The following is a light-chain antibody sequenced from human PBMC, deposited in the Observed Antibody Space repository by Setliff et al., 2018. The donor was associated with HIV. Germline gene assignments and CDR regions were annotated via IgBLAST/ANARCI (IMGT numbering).Light chain of an antibody. CDR3: SSFTISTTWG. CDR1: SSDIAAYNL. CDR2: DVS. Sequence: QSALTQPASVSGSPGQSITISCSGTSSDIAAYNLVSWYQQHPGKAPKLMISDVSSRPSGVSNRFSGSKSGSTASLTISGLQPEDEADYYCSSFTISTTWGFGGGTKVTVL. J-gene: IGLJ3*02. V-gene: IGLV2-14*03.